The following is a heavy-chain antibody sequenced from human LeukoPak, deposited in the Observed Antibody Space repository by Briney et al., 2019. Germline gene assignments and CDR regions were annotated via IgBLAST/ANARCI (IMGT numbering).Heavy chain of an antibody. CDR2: IYYTGST. D-gene: IGHD5-12*01. CDR3: ARHSGYGVFDY. CDR1: GGSISSYY. V-gene: IGHV4-59*08. Sequence: NTSETLSLTCIVSGGSISSYYWSWIRQPPGTGLEWIAYIYYTGSTNYNPSLESRVIMSADTSKNQFSLKLSSVTAADTAVYYCARHSGYGVFDYWGQGTLVTVSS. J-gene: IGHJ4*02.